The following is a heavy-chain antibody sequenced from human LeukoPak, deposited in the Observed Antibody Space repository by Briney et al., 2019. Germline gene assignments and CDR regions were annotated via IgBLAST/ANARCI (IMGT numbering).Heavy chain of an antibody. CDR3: ARNPLYCSGGSCYFGAFDI. Sequence: SETLSLTCSVSGGSINSYYWSWIRQTPGKGLEWIAYIYSSGSTNYNPSLKSRVTISVDTSKNQFSLNLSSVTAADTAVYYCARNPLYCSGGSCYFGAFDIWGQGTLVAVSS. D-gene: IGHD2-15*01. V-gene: IGHV4-59*08. CDR2: IYSSGST. J-gene: IGHJ3*02. CDR1: GGSINSYY.